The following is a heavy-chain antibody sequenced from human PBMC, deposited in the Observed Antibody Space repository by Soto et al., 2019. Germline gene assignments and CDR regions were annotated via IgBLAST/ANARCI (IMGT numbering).Heavy chain of an antibody. CDR3: ARAAGRDGYNYYYYGMDV. V-gene: IGHV1-69*13. D-gene: IGHD5-12*01. J-gene: IGHJ6*02. Sequence: SVKVSCKASGGPFSSYAISWVRQAPGQGLEWMGGIIPIFGTANYAQKFQGRVTITVDESTSTAYMELSSLRSEDTAVYYCARAAGRDGYNYYYYGMDVWGQGTTVTVSS. CDR2: IIPIFGTA. CDR1: GGPFSSYA.